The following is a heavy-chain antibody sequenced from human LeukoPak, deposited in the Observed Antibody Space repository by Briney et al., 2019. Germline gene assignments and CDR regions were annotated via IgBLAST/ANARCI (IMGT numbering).Heavy chain of an antibody. J-gene: IGHJ4*02. D-gene: IGHD2-15*01. CDR3: AKDLLGYCSGGSCYVGY. V-gene: IGHV3-30*18. Sequence: GGSLRLSCAASGFTFSSYGMHWVRQAPGKGLEWVAVISYDGSNKYYADSVKGRFTISSDNSKNTLYLQMNSLRAEDTAVYYWAKDLLGYCSGGSCYVGYWGQGTLVTVSS. CDR2: ISYDGSNK. CDR1: GFTFSSYG.